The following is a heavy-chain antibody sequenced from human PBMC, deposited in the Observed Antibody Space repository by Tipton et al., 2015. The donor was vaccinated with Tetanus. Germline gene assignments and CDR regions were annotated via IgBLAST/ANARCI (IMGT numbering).Heavy chain of an antibody. V-gene: IGHV3-30-3*01. J-gene: IGHJ4*02. D-gene: IGHD3-10*01. CDR3: AREGYYGSGSLDY. CDR1: GFTFSSYA. CDR2: ISYDGSNK. Sequence: SLRLSCAASGFTFSSYAMHWVRQAPGKGLEWVAVISYDGSNKYYADSVKGRFTISRDNSKNTLYLQMNSLRAEDTAVYYCAREGYYGSGSLDYWGQGTLVTVSS.